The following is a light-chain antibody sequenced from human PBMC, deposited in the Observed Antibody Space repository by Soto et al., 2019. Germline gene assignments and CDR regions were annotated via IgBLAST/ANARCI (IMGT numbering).Light chain of an antibody. CDR2: AAS. CDR1: LVIDNY. V-gene: IGKV1-9*01. CDR3: QQLKWYPLFT. J-gene: IGKJ3*01. Sequence: DIQLTQSPSFLSASVGDRVTITCRANLVIDNYLAWYQQKAGRAPELLIYAASTLQSGVPSRFSGSRSGTEFTLTITRLQPEDFATYYGQQLKWYPLFTFGPGTKVAIK.